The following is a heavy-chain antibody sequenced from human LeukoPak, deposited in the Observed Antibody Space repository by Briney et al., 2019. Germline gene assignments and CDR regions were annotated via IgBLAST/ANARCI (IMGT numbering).Heavy chain of an antibody. J-gene: IGHJ5*02. CDR2: ISSSGSTI. CDR3: ARISHWNVLA. Sequence: GGSLRPSCAASGFTFSSYEMNWVRQAPGKGLEWVSYISSSGSTIYYADSVKGRFTISRDNAKNALYLQMNSLRAEDTAVYYCARISHWNVLAWGQGTLVTVSS. CDR1: GFTFSSYE. V-gene: IGHV3-48*03. D-gene: IGHD1-1*01.